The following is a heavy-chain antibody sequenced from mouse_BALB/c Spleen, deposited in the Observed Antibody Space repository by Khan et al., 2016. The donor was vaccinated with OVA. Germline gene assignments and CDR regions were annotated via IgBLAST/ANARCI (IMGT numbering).Heavy chain of an antibody. CDR1: GYSITSGYY. D-gene: IGHD2-1*01. J-gene: IGHJ4*01. V-gene: IGHV3-6*02. CDR3: ARGIYYGSAMDY. Sequence: DVKLQESGPDLVKPSQSLSLTCSVTGYSITSGYYWNWIRQFPGNKLEWMGYISYDGSNNYNPSLKNRISITRYTSKNQFFLKLNSVTTEDTATYYCARGIYYGSAMDYWGQGTSVTVSS. CDR2: ISYDGSN.